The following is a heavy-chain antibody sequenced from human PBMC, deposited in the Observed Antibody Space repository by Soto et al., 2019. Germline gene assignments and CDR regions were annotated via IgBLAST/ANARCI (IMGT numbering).Heavy chain of an antibody. CDR3: ARDAVEVVPAATKMTIGWFDP. CDR1: GFTFSSYW. Sequence: GGSLRLSCAASGFTFSSYWMHWVRQAPGKGLVWVSRINSDGSSTSYADSVKGRFTISRDNAKNTLYLQMNSLRAEDTAVYYCARDAVEVVPAATKMTIGWFDPWGQGTLVTVSS. J-gene: IGHJ5*02. CDR2: INSDGSST. D-gene: IGHD2-2*01. V-gene: IGHV3-74*01.